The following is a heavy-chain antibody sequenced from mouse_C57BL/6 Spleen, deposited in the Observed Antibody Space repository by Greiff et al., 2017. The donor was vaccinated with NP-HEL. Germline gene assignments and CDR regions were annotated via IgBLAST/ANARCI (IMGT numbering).Heavy chain of an antibody. J-gene: IGHJ2*01. CDR2: IWRGGST. CDR1: GFSLTSSG. CDR3: AIRDGYDY. D-gene: IGHD2-2*01. V-gene: IGHV2-5*01. Sequence: QVQLLQSVPGLVQPSQSLSITCTVSGFSLTSSGVHWVRQSPGKGLEWLGVIWRGGSTDYNSAFMSRLSITKDNTKSQVFFKMNSVQADDTALYYCAIRDGYDYWGQGTTLTVSS.